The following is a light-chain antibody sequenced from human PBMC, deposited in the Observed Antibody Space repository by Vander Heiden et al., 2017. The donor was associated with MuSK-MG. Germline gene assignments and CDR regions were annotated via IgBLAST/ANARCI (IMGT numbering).Light chain of an antibody. CDR3: QAWGNVQ. J-gene: IGLJ2*01. V-gene: IGLV4-69*01. CDR2: VSSDGSF. Sequence: QVVLTQSPSASASLGASAKLTCTLSSRHTAYTIGWHQQHPGRGPRHLMKVSSDGSFTKGDDIPERFSGSASGAERYLIISSLQSEDEADYYCQAWGNVQFGGGTRLTVL. CDR1: SRHTAYT.